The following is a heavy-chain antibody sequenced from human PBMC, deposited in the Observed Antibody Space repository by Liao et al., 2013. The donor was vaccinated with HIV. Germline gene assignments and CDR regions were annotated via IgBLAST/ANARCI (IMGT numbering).Heavy chain of an antibody. V-gene: IGHV4-59*12. CDR2: IYYSGST. CDR1: GGSISSYY. J-gene: IGHJ6*03. D-gene: IGHD5-12*01. CDR3: ARDFEGSGYSGYDYYYYYYMDV. Sequence: QVQLQESGPGLVKPSETLSLTCTVSGGSISSYYWSWIRQPPGRDWSGLGSIYYSGSTYYNPSLKSRVTISVDTSKNQFSLKLSSVTAADTAVYYCARDFEGSGYSGYDYYYYYYMDVWGKGPRSPS.